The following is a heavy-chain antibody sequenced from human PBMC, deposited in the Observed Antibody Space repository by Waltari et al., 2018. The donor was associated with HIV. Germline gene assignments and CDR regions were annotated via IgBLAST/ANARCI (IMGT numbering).Heavy chain of an antibody. Sequence: QVQLQESGPGLVKPSETLSLTCTVSGGSISSYYWSWIRQPPGKGLEWIGYIYYSGSTNYNPSLKSRGNISVDTSKNQFSLKLSSVTAADTAVYYCARDYCSSTSCYFDYWGQGTLVTVSS. D-gene: IGHD2-2*01. V-gene: IGHV4-59*01. CDR3: ARDYCSSTSCYFDY. CDR1: GGSISSYY. J-gene: IGHJ4*02. CDR2: IYYSGST.